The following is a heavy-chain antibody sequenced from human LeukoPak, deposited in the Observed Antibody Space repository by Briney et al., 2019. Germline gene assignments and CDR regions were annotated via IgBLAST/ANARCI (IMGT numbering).Heavy chain of an antibody. CDR2: ISSSGSTI. CDR1: GFTFGSYE. J-gene: IGHJ3*02. V-gene: IGHV3-48*03. CDR3: ARTDYGSLRGAFLI. Sequence: GGSLRLSCAASGFTFGSYEMNWVRQAPGKGLEWVSYISSSGSTIYYADSVKGRFTISRDNAKNSLYLQMNSLRAEDTAVYYCARTDYGSLRGAFLIWGQGTMVTVSS. D-gene: IGHD4/OR15-4a*01.